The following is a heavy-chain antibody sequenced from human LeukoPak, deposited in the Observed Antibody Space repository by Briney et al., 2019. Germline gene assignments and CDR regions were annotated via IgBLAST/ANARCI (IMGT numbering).Heavy chain of an antibody. Sequence: SETLSLTCTVSGGSINSYYWSWIRQPRGKGLEWIGYMYHSGSTNYNPSLKSRVTISVDTSRNQFSLKLSSVTAADTAVYYCARLRPLLFYFEFWGQGTLVTVSS. CDR2: MYHSGST. J-gene: IGHJ4*02. CDR1: GGSINSYY. CDR3: ARLRPLLFYFEF. V-gene: IGHV4-59*08.